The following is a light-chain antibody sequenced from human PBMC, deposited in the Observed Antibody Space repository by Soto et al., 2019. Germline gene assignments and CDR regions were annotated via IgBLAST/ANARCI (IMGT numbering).Light chain of an antibody. CDR3: SSYTTTTRL. V-gene: IGLV2-14*01. CDR2: EVS. CDR1: SSDIGSNNY. Sequence: QSVLTQPAPVSGSPGQSITISCTGTSSDIGSNNYVSWFQQRPGKAPTLIIYEVSNRPSGVSTHFSGSKSGNTASLTISGLLPEDEAEYYCSSYTTTTRLFGGGTKLTVL. J-gene: IGLJ3*02.